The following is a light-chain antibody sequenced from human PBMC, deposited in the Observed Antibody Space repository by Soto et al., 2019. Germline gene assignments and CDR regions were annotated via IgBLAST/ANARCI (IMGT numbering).Light chain of an antibody. J-gene: IGLJ1*01. Sequence: QSFLLQPPSASGTPGQRVTISCSGSNSNIGSNTANWYQQLPGTAPKLLIHSNSQRPSGVPDRFSGSKSGTSASLAISGLQSEDEADYYSAAWDDSLNGFYVFGTGTKVTVL. CDR3: AAWDDSLNGFYV. CDR2: SNS. V-gene: IGLV1-44*01. CDR1: NSNIGSNT.